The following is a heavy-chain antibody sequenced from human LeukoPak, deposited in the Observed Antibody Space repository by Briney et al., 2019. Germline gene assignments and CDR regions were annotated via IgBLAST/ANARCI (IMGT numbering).Heavy chain of an antibody. Sequence: PSETLSLTCAVYGGSFSGYYWSWIRQPPGKGLEWIGEINHSGSTNYNPSLKSRVTISVDTSKNQFSLKLSSVTAADTAVYYCAISEQWQVRYYYYGMDVWGQGTTVTVSS. CDR2: INHSGST. CDR3: AISEQWQVRYYYYGMDV. D-gene: IGHD6-19*01. CDR1: GGSFSGYY. V-gene: IGHV4-34*01. J-gene: IGHJ6*02.